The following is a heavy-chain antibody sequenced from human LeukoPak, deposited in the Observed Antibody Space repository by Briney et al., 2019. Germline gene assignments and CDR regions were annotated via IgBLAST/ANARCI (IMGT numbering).Heavy chain of an antibody. CDR2: INGDGTMT. CDR1: AFTGPPFSAYW. V-gene: IGHV3-74*01. CDR3: ARRHPSYYFDY. D-gene: IGHD6-6*01. Sequence: GGSLRLSCAASAFTGPPFSAYWIHWVRQAPGKGLMWVAHINGDGTMTTYADSVEGRFTISRDNAKSTLFLQMDSLRVEDTAVYYCARRHPSYYFDYWGLGTLVTVSS. J-gene: IGHJ4*02.